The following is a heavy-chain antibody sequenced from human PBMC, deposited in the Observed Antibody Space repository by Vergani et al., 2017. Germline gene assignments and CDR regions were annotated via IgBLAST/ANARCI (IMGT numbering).Heavy chain of an antibody. D-gene: IGHD6-6*01. V-gene: IGHV3-74*01. J-gene: IGHJ6*03. Sequence: EVQLVESGGGLVQPGGSLRLSCAASGFTFSRHWMHWVRQAPGKGLVWVSRVNPEGTNTPYADSVKGRFTISRDNAKNMMYLQLNSLRDEDTAVYYCARDRIAARLEYYYYYMDVWGKGTTVTVSS. CDR3: ARDRIAARLEYYYYYMDV. CDR2: VNPEGTNT. CDR1: GFTFSRHW.